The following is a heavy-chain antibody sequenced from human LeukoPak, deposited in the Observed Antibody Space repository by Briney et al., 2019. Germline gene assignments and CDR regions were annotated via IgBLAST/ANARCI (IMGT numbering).Heavy chain of an antibody. CDR3: ARLGIAAAHWFDP. V-gene: IGHV1-2*02. CDR1: GYTFTGYY. CDR2: INPSGGGGT. D-gene: IGHD6-13*01. J-gene: IGHJ5*02. Sequence: ASVKVSCKAPGYTFTGYYMHWVRQAPGQGLEWMGWINPSGGGGTNYAQKLQGRVTMTTDTSTSTAYMELRSLRSDDTAVYYCARLGIAAAHWFDPWGQGTLVTVSS.